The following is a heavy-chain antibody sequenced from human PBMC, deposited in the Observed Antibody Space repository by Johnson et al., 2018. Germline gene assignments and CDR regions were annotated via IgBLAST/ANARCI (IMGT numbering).Heavy chain of an antibody. Sequence: EVQLVESGGGLVKPGGSLRLSCAASGFTFSSYSMNWVRQAPGKGLEWVSSISSSSSYIYYADSVKGRFTISRDNAKNSLYLQMNSLRAEDTAVYYCARDLRGGTGYGMDVWGQGTTVTVSS. CDR2: ISSSSSYI. V-gene: IGHV3-21*01. J-gene: IGHJ6*02. CDR3: ARDLRGGTGYGMDV. CDR1: GFTFSSYS. D-gene: IGHD3-3*01.